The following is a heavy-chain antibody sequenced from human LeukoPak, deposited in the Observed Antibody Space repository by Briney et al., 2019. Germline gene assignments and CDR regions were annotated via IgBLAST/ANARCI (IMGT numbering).Heavy chain of an antibody. J-gene: IGHJ4*02. D-gene: IGHD3-3*01. CDR1: GFTFSSSG. Sequence: PGGSLRLSCTASGFTFSSSGMNWVRQAPGKGLEWVSSISSSNTYTYYADSVRGRFAISRDNAKNSLYLQMNSLRDEDTAVYYCARAPVSGVSYWGQGTLVTVSS. CDR3: ARAPVSGVSY. V-gene: IGHV3-21*01. CDR2: ISSSNTYT.